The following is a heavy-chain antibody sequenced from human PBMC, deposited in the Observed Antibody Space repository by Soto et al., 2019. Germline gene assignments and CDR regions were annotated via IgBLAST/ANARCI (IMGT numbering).Heavy chain of an antibody. J-gene: IGHJ4*02. Sequence: SETLSLTCAVSGYSISSGYYWGWIRQPPGKGLEWIGSTYHSGSTYYNPSLKSRVTISVDRSKNEFSLRLSSVTAADTAVYYCARATFIRKGYYDATDYYYFDYWGQGTLVTVSS. CDR3: ARATFIRKGYYDATDYYYFDY. V-gene: IGHV4-38-2*01. CDR1: GYSISSGYY. D-gene: IGHD3-22*01. CDR2: TYHSGST.